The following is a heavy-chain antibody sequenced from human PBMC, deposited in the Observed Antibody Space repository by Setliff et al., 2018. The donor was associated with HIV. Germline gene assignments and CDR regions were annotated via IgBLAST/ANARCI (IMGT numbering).Heavy chain of an antibody. CDR1: GGSISGSGYY. Sequence: SETLSLTCSVSGGSISGSGYYWSWIRQHPGKGLDWIGRVYYSGSTDYNPSLQSRATISIDTSKNQFSLKLTSVIAADTAIYYCARGPFVLRFLERLVYFDYWGQGKLVTVSS. J-gene: IGHJ4*02. V-gene: IGHV4-31*02. CDR2: VYYSGST. CDR3: ARGPFVLRFLERLVYFDY. D-gene: IGHD3-3*01.